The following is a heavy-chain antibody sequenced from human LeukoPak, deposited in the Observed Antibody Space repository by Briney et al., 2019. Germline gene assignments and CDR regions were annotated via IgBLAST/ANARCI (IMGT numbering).Heavy chain of an antibody. D-gene: IGHD1-1*01. CDR1: GFSFEAYG. J-gene: IGHJ4*02. CDR2: ITWNSDDM. CDR3: TRVTSWRTGFDY. Sequence: PGGSLRLSCAASGFSFEAYGMYWVRQAPGKGLEWVSGITWNSDDMAYADSVKGRFTISRDNAKNCLYLQMNSLTVEDTALYYCTRVTSWRTGFDYWGRGTLVTVSS. V-gene: IGHV3-9*01.